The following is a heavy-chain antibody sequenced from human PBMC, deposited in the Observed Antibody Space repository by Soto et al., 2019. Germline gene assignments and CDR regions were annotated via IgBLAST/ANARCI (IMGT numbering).Heavy chain of an antibody. J-gene: IGHJ6*02. D-gene: IGHD4-4*01. CDR3: VAGAQYYGMGV. CDR1: GITLSNYF. CDR2: ISYDGSNK. V-gene: IGHV3-30-3*01. Sequence: QVQLVESGGGVVQPGRSLRLSCAASGITLSNYFMYWVRQAPGKGLEWVAGISYDGSNKHYADSVKGRFTISRDNSKNTLDLQTNSLRAEDTAVYYCVAGAQYYGMGVWGQGTTVTVSS.